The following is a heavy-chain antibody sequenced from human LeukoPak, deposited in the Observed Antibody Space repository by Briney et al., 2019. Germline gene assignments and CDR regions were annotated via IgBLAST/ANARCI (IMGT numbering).Heavy chain of an antibody. Sequence: GGSLRLSCAASGFTFSNYWMHWVRQAPGKGLVWVSRISSDESITSYADFVKGRFTISRDNAKNTLFLQMNGLRAEDTAVYYCARVSLSSGCLSNWGQGTLVTVSS. V-gene: IGHV3-74*01. CDR3: ARVSLSSGCLSN. CDR1: GFTFSNYW. J-gene: IGHJ4*02. CDR2: ISSDESIT. D-gene: IGHD6-19*01.